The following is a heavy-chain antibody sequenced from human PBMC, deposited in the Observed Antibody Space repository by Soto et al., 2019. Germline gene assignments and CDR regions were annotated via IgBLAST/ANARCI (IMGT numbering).Heavy chain of an antibody. D-gene: IGHD3-3*01. Sequence: EVQLVESGGGLVQPGRSLKLSCAASGFTFDEYTMHWVRQAPGKGLEWVSGINWNSADIGYADSVKGRFAISRDNAKNSLYLQMNSLRAEDTAFYYCVKDERFLGQMPYYYMDVWGKGTTVTVSS. CDR2: INWNSADI. CDR1: GFTFDEYT. J-gene: IGHJ6*03. CDR3: VKDERFLGQMPYYYMDV. V-gene: IGHV3-9*01.